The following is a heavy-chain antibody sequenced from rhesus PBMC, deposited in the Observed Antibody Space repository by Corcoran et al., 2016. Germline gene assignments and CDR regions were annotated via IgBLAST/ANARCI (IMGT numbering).Heavy chain of an antibody. Sequence: QVQLVQSGAEVKNPGASVKVSCKASGYPFTSYSINWVRQPPGKGLEWMGWFNPSNGNAAYAQKFQGRVTMTRDTSTSTAYMELSSLRSEDTAVYYCVGWMNTVTHWGQGVLVTVSS. J-gene: IGHJ4*01. CDR1: GYPFTSYS. V-gene: IGHV1-200*01. CDR3: VGWMNTVTH. CDR2: FNPSNGNA. D-gene: IGHD4-23*01.